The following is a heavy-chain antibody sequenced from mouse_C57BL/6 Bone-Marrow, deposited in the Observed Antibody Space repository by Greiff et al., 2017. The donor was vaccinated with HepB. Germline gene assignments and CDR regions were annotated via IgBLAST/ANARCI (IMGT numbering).Heavy chain of an antibody. CDR2: IYPGDGDT. V-gene: IGHV1-82*01. J-gene: IGHJ2*01. CDR3: ARHYSNYYFDY. D-gene: IGHD2-5*01. CDR1: GYAFSSSW. Sequence: QVQLQQSGPELVKPGASVKISCKASGYAFSSSWMNWVKQRPGKGLEWIGRIYPGDGDTNYNGKFKGKATLTADKSSSTAYMQLSSLTSEDAAVYFCARHYSNYYFDYWGQGTTLTVSS.